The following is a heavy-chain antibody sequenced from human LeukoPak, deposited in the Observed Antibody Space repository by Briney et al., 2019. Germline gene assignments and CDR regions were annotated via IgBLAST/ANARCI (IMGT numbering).Heavy chain of an antibody. V-gene: IGHV3-48*03. CDR3: ARPRSDPYGMDV. CDR1: EFIFSSYE. J-gene: IGHJ6*02. CDR2: ISGSGNII. Sequence: QPGGSLRLSCIASEFIFSSYEMNWVRQAPGKGLEWVSYISGSGNIIYYADSVKGRFTISRDNAKNSLYLQMNSLRVEDTAVYYCARPRSDPYGMDVWGQGTTVTVSS.